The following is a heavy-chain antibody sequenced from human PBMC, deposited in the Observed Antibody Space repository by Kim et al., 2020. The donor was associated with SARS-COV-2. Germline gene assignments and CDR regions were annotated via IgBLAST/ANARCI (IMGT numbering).Heavy chain of an antibody. V-gene: IGHV3-21*01. Sequence: GGSLRLSCAASGFTFSSYSMNWVRQAPGKGLEWVSSISSSSSYIYYADSVKGRFTISRDNAKNSLYLQMNSLRAEDTAVYYCARGVVPAARTYVFDYWGQGTLVTVSS. CDR3: ARGVVPAARTYVFDY. J-gene: IGHJ4*02. CDR2: ISSSSSYI. CDR1: GFTFSSYS. D-gene: IGHD2-2*01.